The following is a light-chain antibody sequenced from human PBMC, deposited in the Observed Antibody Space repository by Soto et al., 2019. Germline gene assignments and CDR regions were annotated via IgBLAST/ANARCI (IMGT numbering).Light chain of an antibody. V-gene: IGLV1-51*01. CDR3: GTWDGSLSAVV. CDR1: SSNIGNNY. J-gene: IGLJ2*01. Sequence: QSVLTQPPSVSAAPGQKVTIPCSGSSSNIGNNYVSWYQQLPGTAPKLLIYDNSRRPSGIPDRFSGSKSGTSATLGIAGLQTGDEADYYCGTWDGSLSAVVFGGGTKLTVL. CDR2: DNS.